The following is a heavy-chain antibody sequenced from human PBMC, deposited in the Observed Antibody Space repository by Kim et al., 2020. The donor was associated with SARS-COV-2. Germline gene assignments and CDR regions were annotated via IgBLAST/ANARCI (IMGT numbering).Heavy chain of an antibody. CDR1: GYDFIRHY. J-gene: IGHJ4*02. CDR3: GRDFLSSAPSLYYIDL. CDR2: INPYGPGT. Sequence: ASVKVSCKTSGYDFIRHYIHWVRQAPGQGPEWLGVINPYGPGTTYSQKFQGRVAMTRDTSTATVYLDLTDLKLDDTAVHFCGRDFLSSAPSLYYIDLWGRGSQVTVSS. V-gene: IGHV1-46*01. D-gene: IGHD1-26*01.